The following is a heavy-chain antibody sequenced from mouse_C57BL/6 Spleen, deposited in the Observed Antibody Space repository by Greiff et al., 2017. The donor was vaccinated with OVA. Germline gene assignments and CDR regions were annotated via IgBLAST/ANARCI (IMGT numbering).Heavy chain of an antibody. J-gene: IGHJ4*01. CDR3: ARGGDYYGSDAMDY. Sequence: VQLQESGAELVKPGASVKMSCKASGYTFTSYWITWVKQRPGQGLEWIGDIYPGSGSTNYNEKFKSKATLTVDTSSSTAYMQLSSLTSEDSAVYYCARGGDYYGSDAMDYWGQGTSVTVSS. CDR1: GYTFTSYW. V-gene: IGHV1-55*01. D-gene: IGHD1-1*01. CDR2: IYPGSGST.